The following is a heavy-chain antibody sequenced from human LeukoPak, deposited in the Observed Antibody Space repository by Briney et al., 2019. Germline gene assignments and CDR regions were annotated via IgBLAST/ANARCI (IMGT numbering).Heavy chain of an antibody. J-gene: IGHJ4*02. CDR1: GGSIGGNSY. CDR3: ARGGASSIPLDY. Sequence: SETLSLTCTVSGGSIGGNSYWSWIRQPPGKGPEWIGHISNSGSTYYSPSLSSRVTISLDTSKNQFSLKLRSVTAADTAVYYCARGGASSIPLDYWGRGTLVTVSS. CDR2: ISNSGST. V-gene: IGHV4-61*01. D-gene: IGHD1-26*01.